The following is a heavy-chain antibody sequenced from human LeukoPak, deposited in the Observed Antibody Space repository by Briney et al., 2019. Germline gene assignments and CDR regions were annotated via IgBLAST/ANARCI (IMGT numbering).Heavy chain of an antibody. CDR2: ISSSATYI. CDR1: GFTFSSYT. J-gene: IGHJ4*02. D-gene: IGHD4-17*01. Sequence: GGSLRLSCAGSGFTFSSYTMNWVRQAPGKGLEWVSSISSSATYIYYADSVRGRFTISRDDAKNSLFLDMNSLRAEDTAVYYCATWDDYGDYVAFEYWGQGTLVTVSS. CDR3: ATWDDYGDYVAFEY. V-gene: IGHV3-21*01.